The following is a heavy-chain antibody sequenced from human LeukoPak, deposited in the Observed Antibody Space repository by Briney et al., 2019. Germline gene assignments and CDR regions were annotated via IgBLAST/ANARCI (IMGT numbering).Heavy chain of an antibody. CDR2: IYPGDSDT. V-gene: IGHV5-51*01. D-gene: IGHD6-13*01. CDR3: ARLAYSSSWYKPGDY. J-gene: IGHJ4*02. Sequence: KPGESLKISCKGSGYSFTSYWIGWVRQMPGKGLEWMGIIYPGDSDTRYSPSFQGQVTISADKSISTAYLQWSSLKASDTAMYYCARLAYSSSWYKPGDYWGQGTLVTVSS. CDR1: GYSFTSYW.